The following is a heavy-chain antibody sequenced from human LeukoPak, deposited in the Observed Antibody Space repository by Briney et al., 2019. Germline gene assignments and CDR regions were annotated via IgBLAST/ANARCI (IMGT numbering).Heavy chain of an antibody. CDR1: GGSISSYY. D-gene: IGHD6-13*01. V-gene: IGHV4-59*01. J-gene: IGHJ3*02. Sequence: SETLSLTCTVSGGSISSYYWSWIRQPPGKGLEWIGYIYYSGSTNYNPSLKSRVTISVDTSKHQFSLKLSSVTAADTAVYYCAGQYSSSWYMSAFDIWGQGTMVTVSS. CDR2: IYYSGST. CDR3: AGQYSSSWYMSAFDI.